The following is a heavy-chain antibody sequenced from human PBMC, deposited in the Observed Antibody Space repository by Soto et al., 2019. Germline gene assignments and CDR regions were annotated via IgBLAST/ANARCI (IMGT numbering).Heavy chain of an antibody. V-gene: IGHV1-46*01. CDR3: AKVNYGGKGDRAFDI. CDR2: INPSGGST. Sequence: GASVKVSCKASGYTFTSYYMHWVRQAPGQGLEWMGIINPSGGSTSYARKFQGRVTMTRDTSTSTVYMEMSSLRAEDTAVYYCAKVNYGGKGDRAFDIWGQGTMVTVSS. D-gene: IGHD4-17*01. J-gene: IGHJ3*02. CDR1: GYTFTSYY.